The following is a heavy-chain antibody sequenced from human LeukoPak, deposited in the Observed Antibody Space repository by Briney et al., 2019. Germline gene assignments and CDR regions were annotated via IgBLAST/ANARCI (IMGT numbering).Heavy chain of an antibody. J-gene: IGHJ4*02. CDR2: INHYSGGT. V-gene: IGHV1-2*02. CDR1: GYTFSDYY. Sequence: ASVKVSCKASGYTFSDYYIHWVRQAPGQGLARMGWINHYSGGTNYAQKFQGRVTMTRDTSIATTYMDLSSLMSDDTAVYYCARGHDNTGYNYFDYWGQGTLVTVSS. CDR3: ARGHDNTGYNYFDY. D-gene: IGHD3-9*01.